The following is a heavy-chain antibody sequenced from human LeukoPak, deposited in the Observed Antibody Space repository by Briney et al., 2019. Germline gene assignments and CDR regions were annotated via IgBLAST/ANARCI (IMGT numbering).Heavy chain of an antibody. J-gene: IGHJ4*02. Sequence: PGGSLRLSCAASGFTFSGYPIHWVRQAPGKGLEWVAVISYDGSNKYYADSVKGRFTISRDNSKNTLYLQMNSLRAEDTAVYYCAKDLGYCSGGSCYGFDYWGQGTLVTVSS. CDR2: ISYDGSNK. V-gene: IGHV3-30-3*02. CDR3: AKDLGYCSGGSCYGFDY. CDR1: GFTFSGYP. D-gene: IGHD2-15*01.